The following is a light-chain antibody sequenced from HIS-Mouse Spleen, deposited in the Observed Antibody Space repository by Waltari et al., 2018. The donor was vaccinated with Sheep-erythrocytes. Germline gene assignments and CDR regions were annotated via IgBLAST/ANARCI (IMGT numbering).Light chain of an antibody. CDR1: SSAAGSYNL. CDR3: CSYAGSSTYV. J-gene: IGLJ1*01. V-gene: IGLV2-23*01. CDR2: EGS. Sequence: QSALTQPASVSGSPGQSITLSCTGTSSAAGSYNLFSWYQQHPGKAPNLMIYEGSKRPSGVSNRFSGSKSGNTASLTISGLQAEDEADYYCCSYAGSSTYVFGTGTKVTVL.